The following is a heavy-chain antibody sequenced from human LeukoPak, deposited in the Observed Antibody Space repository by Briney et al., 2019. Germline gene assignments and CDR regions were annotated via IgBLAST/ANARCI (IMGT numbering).Heavy chain of an antibody. CDR2: INPNSGGS. CDR3: ARVQVSDDNWGFFDY. D-gene: IGHD1-1*01. V-gene: IGHV1-2*02. Sequence: ASVKVSCKASGYTFPANYMHWVREAPGQGLEWMGWINPNSGGSNCAQKFQGRVTMTRETSISTTYMELSRLSSDDTAVYYCARVQVSDDNWGFFDYWGQGTLVTVSS. J-gene: IGHJ4*02. CDR1: GYTFPANY.